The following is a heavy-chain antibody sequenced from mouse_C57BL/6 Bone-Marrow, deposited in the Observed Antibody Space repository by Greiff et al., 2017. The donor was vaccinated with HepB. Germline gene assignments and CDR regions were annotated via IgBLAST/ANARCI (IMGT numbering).Heavy chain of an antibody. CDR1: GYTFTSYG. D-gene: IGHD1-1*01. V-gene: IGHV1-81*01. J-gene: IGHJ1*03. Sequence: QVQLKESGAELARPGASVKLSCKASGYTFTSYGISWVKQRTGQGLEWIGEIYPRSGNTYYNEKFKCKATLPADKTSSTAYMELRSLTSEDSAVYFCARHYYGGSYGYFDGWGTGTTVTVSS. CDR2: IYPRSGNT. CDR3: ARHYYGGSYGYFDG.